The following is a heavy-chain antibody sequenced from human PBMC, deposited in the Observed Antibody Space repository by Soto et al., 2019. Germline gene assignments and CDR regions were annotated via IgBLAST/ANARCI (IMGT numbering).Heavy chain of an antibody. CDR1: GYRFASYA. CDR2: ISAYNGNT. Sequence: QVHLVQSGGEVKKTGASVTVSCKASGYRFASYAIGWVRQAPGQGLEWVGWISAYNGNTRYAQKLQGRVTMTTDTSTSKAYMELRSLNSDDTAVYYCASERVTLVRGPQNWFDPWGQGTLVTVSS. J-gene: IGHJ5*02. V-gene: IGHV1-18*01. D-gene: IGHD3-10*01. CDR3: ASERVTLVRGPQNWFDP.